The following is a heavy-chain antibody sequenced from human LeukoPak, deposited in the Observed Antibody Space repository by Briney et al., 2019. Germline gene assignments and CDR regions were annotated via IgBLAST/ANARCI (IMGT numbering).Heavy chain of an antibody. J-gene: IGHJ5*02. V-gene: IGHV4-59*01. CDR1: GVSISSYY. Sequence: PSETLSLTCTVSGVSISSYYWSWIRQPPGKGLEWIGDVYYSGSTNSNPSLKSRVTISVDTSKNQFSLKLSSVTAADTAVYYCARGVYKFDPWGQGTLVTVSS. CDR3: ARGVYKFDP. D-gene: IGHD5-24*01. CDR2: VYYSGST.